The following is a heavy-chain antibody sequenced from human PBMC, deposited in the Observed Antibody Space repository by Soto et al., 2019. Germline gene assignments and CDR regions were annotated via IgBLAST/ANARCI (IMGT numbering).Heavy chain of an antibody. J-gene: IGHJ4*02. D-gene: IGHD6-13*01. CDR2: ISVSGGST. CDR1: GFTFSSYA. Sequence: GGSLRLSCAASGFTFSSYAMSWVRQAPGKGREWVSAISVSGGSTYYTDSVKGRFTISRDNSKNTLYLQMNSLRAEDTAVYYCAPSPSSWSPVIDYWGQGTLVTVSS. V-gene: IGHV3-23*01. CDR3: APSPSSWSPVIDY.